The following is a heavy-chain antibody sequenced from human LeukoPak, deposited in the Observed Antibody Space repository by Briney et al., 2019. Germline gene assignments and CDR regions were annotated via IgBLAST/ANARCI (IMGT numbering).Heavy chain of an antibody. CDR1: GGSISSSSYY. CDR3: AREPYHMTHWFDP. CDR2: IYYSGST. J-gene: IGHJ5*02. V-gene: IGHV4-39*02. D-gene: IGHD1-14*01. Sequence: SETLSLTCTVSGGSISSSSYYWGWIRQPPGEGLEWIGSIYYSGSTYYNPSLKSRVTISVDTSKNQFSLKLSSVTAADTAVYYCAREPYHMTHWFDPWGQGTLVTVSS.